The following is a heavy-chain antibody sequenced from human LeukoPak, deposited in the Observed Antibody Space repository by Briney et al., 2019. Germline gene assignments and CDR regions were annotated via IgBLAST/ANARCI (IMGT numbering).Heavy chain of an antibody. CDR3: ARGVRFSFDY. CDR1: GGSFSGYY. Sequence: SETLSLTCAVYGGSFSGYYWSWIRQPPGKGLEWIGEINHSGSTNYNPSLKSRVTISVDTSKNQFSLKLSSVTAADTAVYYCARGVRFSFDYWGQGTLVTVSS. J-gene: IGHJ4*02. V-gene: IGHV4-34*01. CDR2: INHSGST. D-gene: IGHD4-17*01.